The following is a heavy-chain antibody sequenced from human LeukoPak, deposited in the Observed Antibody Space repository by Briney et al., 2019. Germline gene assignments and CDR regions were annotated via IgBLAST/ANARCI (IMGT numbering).Heavy chain of an antibody. CDR1: GGTFSSYT. J-gene: IGHJ4*02. CDR3: AIGITGTTDY. CDR2: IIPILGIA. D-gene: IGHD1-14*01. V-gene: IGHV1-69*02. Sequence: SVKVSCKASGGTFSSYTISWVRQAPGQGGEWMGRIIPILGIANYAQKFQGRVTITADKSTSTAYMELSSLRSEDTAVYYCAIGITGTTDYWGQGTLVTVSS.